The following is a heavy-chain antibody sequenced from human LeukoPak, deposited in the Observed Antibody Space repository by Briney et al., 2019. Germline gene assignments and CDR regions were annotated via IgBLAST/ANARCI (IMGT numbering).Heavy chain of an antibody. V-gene: IGHV1-18*01. CDR3: ARKITMVRGAYYYYYGMDV. Sequence: GSVKVSCKASGYTFTSYGISWVRQAPGQGLEWMGWISAYNGNTNYAQKLQGRVTMTTDTSTSTAYMELRSLRSDDTAVYYCARKITMVRGAYYYYYGMDVWGKGTTVTVSS. D-gene: IGHD3-10*01. CDR2: ISAYNGNT. CDR1: GYTFTSYG. J-gene: IGHJ6*04.